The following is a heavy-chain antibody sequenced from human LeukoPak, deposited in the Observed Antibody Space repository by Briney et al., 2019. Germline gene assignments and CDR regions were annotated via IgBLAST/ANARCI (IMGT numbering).Heavy chain of an antibody. V-gene: IGHV1-18*01. CDR3: ARVSLDWNYRSIYYYHGMDV. CDR1: GYTFTSYG. Sequence: AASVKVSCKASGYTFTSYGISWVRQAPGQGLVWMGWISAYNGNTNYAQKLQGRVTLTTDTSTSTAYMELRSLRSDDTAVYYCARVSLDWNYRSIYYYHGMDVWGQGTTVTVSS. D-gene: IGHD1-7*01. J-gene: IGHJ6*02. CDR2: ISAYNGNT.